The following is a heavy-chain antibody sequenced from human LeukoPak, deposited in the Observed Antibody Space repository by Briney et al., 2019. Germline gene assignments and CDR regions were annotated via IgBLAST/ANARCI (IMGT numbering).Heavy chain of an antibody. CDR1: GFTFSSYA. CDR2: ISGSGGST. V-gene: IGHV3-23*01. J-gene: IGHJ4*02. Sequence: AGGSLRLSCAASGFTFSSYAMSWVRQAPGKGLEWVSAISGSGGSTYYADSVKGRFTISRDNSKNTLYLQMNSLRAEDTAVYYCAKDIATYSSSWSFDYWGQGTLVTVSS. CDR3: AKDIATYSSSWSFDY. D-gene: IGHD6-13*01.